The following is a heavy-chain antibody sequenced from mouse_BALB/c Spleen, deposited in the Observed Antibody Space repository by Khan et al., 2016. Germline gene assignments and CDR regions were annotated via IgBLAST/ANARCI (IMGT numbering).Heavy chain of an antibody. D-gene: IGHD1-1*01. CDR2: INTETGEP. V-gene: IGHV9-2-1*01. CDR1: GYTFKDYS. J-gene: IGHJ1*01. CDR3: TRGHYGSSSWYFDV. Sequence: QVQLKQSGPELKKPGETVKISCKASGYTFKDYSMHWVKQAPGKGLKWMGWINTETGEPTYADDFKGRFAFSLETSASTAYLQINNLKNEDTATYFFTRGHYGSSSWYFDVWGAGTTVTVSS.